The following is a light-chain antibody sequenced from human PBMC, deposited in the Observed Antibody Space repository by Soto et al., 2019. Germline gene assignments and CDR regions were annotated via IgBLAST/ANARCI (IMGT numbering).Light chain of an antibody. CDR1: QDISNY. J-gene: IGKJ1*01. CDR3: KQYDNLPPWT. V-gene: IGKV1-33*01. CDR2: DAS. Sequence: DIQMTQSPSSLSASVGDRVTITCQASQDISNYLNWYQQKPGKAPKLLIYDASNLETGVPQRFSGSGSGTDFNFTISSLQPEDIATYYCKQYDNLPPWTFGQGTKVDI.